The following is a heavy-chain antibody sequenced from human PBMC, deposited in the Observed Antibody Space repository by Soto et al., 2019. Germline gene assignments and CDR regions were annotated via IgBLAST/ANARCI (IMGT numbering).Heavy chain of an antibody. CDR3: ATDPVNCSGGSCFGAAFEI. Sequence: GASVKVSCKASGYTFTGYYMHWVRQAPGQGLEWMGWINPNSGGTNYAQKFQGRVTMTRDTSISTAYMELSRLRSDDTAVYYCATDPVNCSGGSCFGAAFEIWGQGTMVTVSS. CDR1: GYTFTGYY. D-gene: IGHD2-15*01. J-gene: IGHJ3*02. V-gene: IGHV1-2*02. CDR2: INPNSGGT.